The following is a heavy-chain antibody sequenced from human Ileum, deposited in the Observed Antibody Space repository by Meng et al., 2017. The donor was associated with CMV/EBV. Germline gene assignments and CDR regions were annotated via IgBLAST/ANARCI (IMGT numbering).Heavy chain of an antibody. D-gene: IGHD3-10*01. CDR1: GGSLTGYY. Sequence: QVQLRLCGAGLLKSSENLSFTCAVSGGSLTGYYCSWIRQPPGKGLEWIGEINYSESTNYNPSLSSPVTISVDTFKDQCSLKLRSVTAADTAVYYCARRVGSGKYYFDYWSQGTLVTVSS. CDR2: INYSEST. J-gene: IGHJ4*02. V-gene: IGHV4-34*02. CDR3: ARRVGSGKYYFDY.